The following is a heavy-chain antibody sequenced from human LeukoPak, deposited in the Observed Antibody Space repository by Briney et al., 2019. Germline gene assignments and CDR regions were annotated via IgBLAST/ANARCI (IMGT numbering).Heavy chain of an antibody. CDR3: ARGNSGGYYGFDY. V-gene: IGHV4-59*01. D-gene: IGHD1-26*01. CDR1: GGSISSYY. Sequence: SETLSLTCTVSGGSISSYYWSWIRQPPGKGLEWIGYIYYTGSTNYNPSLKSRVSVDTSKNQFSLKLSSVTAADTAVYYCARGNSGGYYGFDYWGQGTLVTVSS. CDR2: IYYTGST. J-gene: IGHJ4*02.